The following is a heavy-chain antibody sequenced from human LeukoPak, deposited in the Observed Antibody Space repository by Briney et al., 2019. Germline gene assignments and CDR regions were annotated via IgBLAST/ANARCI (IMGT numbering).Heavy chain of an antibody. D-gene: IGHD3-10*01. J-gene: IGHJ4*02. Sequence: SETLSLTCTVSGGPIATYYWSWIRQPAGKGLEWIGRIYDSGSTQYNPSLKSRVTMSVDRSRNQFSLKLSSVTAADTVLYFCARDIRNSGSYYSDYWRRGTLVTVSS. CDR1: GGPIATYY. CDR3: ARDIRNSGSYYSDY. V-gene: IGHV4-4*07. CDR2: IYDSGST.